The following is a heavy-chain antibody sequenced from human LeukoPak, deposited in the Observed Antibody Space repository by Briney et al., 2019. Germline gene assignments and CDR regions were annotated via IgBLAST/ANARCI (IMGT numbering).Heavy chain of an antibody. Sequence: PSETLSLTCTVSGGSTASSSHYWGWIRQSPGKGLEWIAIMYYTGSTYYNPSLKSRLTISLDTSKNQISLKLTSVTAADTAIYYCARQFEFWGQGTLVTVSS. CDR2: MYYTGST. CDR3: ARQFEF. J-gene: IGHJ4*02. CDR1: GGSTASSSHY. V-gene: IGHV4-39*01.